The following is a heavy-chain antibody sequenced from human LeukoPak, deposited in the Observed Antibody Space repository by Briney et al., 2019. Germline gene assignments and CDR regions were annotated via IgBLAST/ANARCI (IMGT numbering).Heavy chain of an antibody. V-gene: IGHV3-48*04. J-gene: IGHJ6*02. CDR3: ARDAITVTSTSYYYYGMDV. CDR2: ISSSGSTI. CDR1: GFTFSSYS. D-gene: IGHD4-11*01. Sequence: PGGSLRLSCAASGFTFSSYSMNWVRQAPGKGLEWVSYISSSGSTIYYADSVKGRFTISRDNAKNSLYLQMNSLRAEDTAVYYCARDAITVTSTSYYYYGMDVWGQGTTVTVSS.